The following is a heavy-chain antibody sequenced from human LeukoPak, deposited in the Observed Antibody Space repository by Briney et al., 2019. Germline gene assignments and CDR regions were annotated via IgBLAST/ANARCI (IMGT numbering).Heavy chain of an antibody. D-gene: IGHD4-17*01. J-gene: IGHJ4*02. CDR2: ISGSGGST. CDR1: GFTFSSYA. CDR3: AKDRDYGDLSPFDY. V-gene: IGHV3-23*01. Sequence: GGSLRLSCAASGFTFSSYAMSWARQAPGKGLEWVSAISGSGGSTYYADSVKGRFTISRDKSKNTLYLQMNSLRAEDTAVYYCAKDRDYGDLSPFDYWGQGTLVTVSS.